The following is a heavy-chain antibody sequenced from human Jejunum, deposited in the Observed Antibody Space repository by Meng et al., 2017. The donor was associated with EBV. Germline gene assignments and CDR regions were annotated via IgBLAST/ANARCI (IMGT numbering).Heavy chain of an antibody. D-gene: IGHD4-11*01. V-gene: IGHV4-4*02. CDR2: MHPGGST. CDR1: GASTSSSHW. CDR3: AKSNDYSLNS. J-gene: IGHJ4*02. Sequence: VRLQEPGPGLVKASGNLSPTCAVSGASTSSSHWLSWVRQPPGKGLEWIGEMHPGGSTNYNPSLKSRVTISVDNSKNQFSLKLTSVTAADTAVYYCAKSNDYSLNSWGQGTLVTVSS.